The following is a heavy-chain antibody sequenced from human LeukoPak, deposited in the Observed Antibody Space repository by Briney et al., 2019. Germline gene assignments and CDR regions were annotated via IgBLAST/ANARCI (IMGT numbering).Heavy chain of an antibody. CDR2: ISAYNGNT. V-gene: IGHV1-18*01. J-gene: IGHJ4*02. CDR3: ARDWGRSGYYLPFVY. D-gene: IGHD3-22*01. CDR1: GYTFTSYG. Sequence: ASVKVSCKASGYTFTSYGISWVRQAPGQGLEWMGWISAYNGNTNYAQKLQGRVTMTTDTSTSTAYMELRSLRSDDTAVYYCARDWGRSGYYLPFVYWGQGTLVTVSS.